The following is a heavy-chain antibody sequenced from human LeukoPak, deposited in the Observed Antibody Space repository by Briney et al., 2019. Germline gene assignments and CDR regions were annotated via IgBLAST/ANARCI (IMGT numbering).Heavy chain of an antibody. Sequence: VSVKVSCKASGYTFTSYGISWVRQAPGQGLEWMGWISAYNGNTNYAQKFQGRVTMTWDTSTSTVYMELSSLRSEDTAVYSCARGQGNWFDPWGQGTLVTVSS. CDR1: GYTFTSYG. CDR2: ISAYNGNT. CDR3: ARGQGNWFDP. V-gene: IGHV1-18*01. J-gene: IGHJ5*02.